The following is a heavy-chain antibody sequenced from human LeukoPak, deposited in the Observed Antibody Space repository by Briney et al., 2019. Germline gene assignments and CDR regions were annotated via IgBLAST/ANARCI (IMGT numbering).Heavy chain of an antibody. CDR1: GGSISSGDYY. J-gene: IGHJ4*02. CDR3: ARAKPYSRNYFDY. Sequence: PSETLSLTCTVSGGSISSGDYYWSWIRQPPGKGLEWIGYIYYSGSTYYNPSLKSRVTISVDTSKNQFSLKLSSVTAADTAVYYCARAKPYSRNYFDYWGQGTLVTVSS. CDR2: IYYSGST. D-gene: IGHD6-13*01. V-gene: IGHV4-30-4*08.